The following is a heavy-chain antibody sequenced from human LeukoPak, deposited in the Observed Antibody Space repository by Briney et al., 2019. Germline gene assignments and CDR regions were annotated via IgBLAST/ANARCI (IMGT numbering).Heavy chain of an antibody. J-gene: IGHJ5*02. Sequence: ASVKVSCKASGGTFSSYAISWVRQAPGQGLEWMGGIIPIFGTANYAQKFQGRVTITTDESTSTAYMELSSLRSEETAVYYCPRGNYAGANWFDPWGQGTLVTVSS. CDR1: GGTFSSYA. V-gene: IGHV1-69*05. CDR3: PRGNYAGANWFDP. CDR2: IIPIFGTA. D-gene: IGHD1-7*01.